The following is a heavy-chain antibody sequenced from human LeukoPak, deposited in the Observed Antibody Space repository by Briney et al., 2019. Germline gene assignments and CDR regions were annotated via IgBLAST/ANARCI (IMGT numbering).Heavy chain of an antibody. CDR1: GFTFSSYS. Sequence: GGSLRLSCAASGFTFSSYSMNWVRQAPGKGLEWVSAISGSGGSTYYADSVKGRFTISRDNSKNTLYLQMNSLRAEDTAVYYCAKGSSSIAARWVDYWGQGTLVTVSS. D-gene: IGHD6-6*01. CDR2: ISGSGGST. CDR3: AKGSSSIAARWVDY. J-gene: IGHJ4*02. V-gene: IGHV3-23*01.